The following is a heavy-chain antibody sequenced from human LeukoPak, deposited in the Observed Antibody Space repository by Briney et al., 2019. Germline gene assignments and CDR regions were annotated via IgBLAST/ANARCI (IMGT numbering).Heavy chain of an antibody. CDR1: GFTFNDYA. CDR2: INSDGSST. V-gene: IGHV3-74*01. J-gene: IGHJ4*02. Sequence: PRGSLRLSCAASGFTFNDYAMNWVRQIPGKGLEWVSRINSDGSSTSYADSVKGRFTISRDNAKNTLYLQMNSLRAEDTAVYYCARDGCSGTSCYFIDYWGQGTLVTVSS. CDR3: ARDGCSGTSCYFIDY. D-gene: IGHD2-2*01.